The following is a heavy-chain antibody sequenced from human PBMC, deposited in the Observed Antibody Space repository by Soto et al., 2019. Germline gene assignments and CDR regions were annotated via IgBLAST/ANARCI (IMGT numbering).Heavy chain of an antibody. CDR3: ATDYGGNSVFAFDI. V-gene: IGHV1-69*13. CDR2: IIPIFGTA. Sequence: SVKVSCKASGYTFTSYGISWVRQAPGQGLEWMGGIIPIFGTANYAQKFQGRVTITADESTSTAYMELSSLRSEDTAVYYCATDYGGNSVFAFDIWGQGTMVTVSS. CDR1: GYTFTSYG. D-gene: IGHD4-17*01. J-gene: IGHJ3*02.